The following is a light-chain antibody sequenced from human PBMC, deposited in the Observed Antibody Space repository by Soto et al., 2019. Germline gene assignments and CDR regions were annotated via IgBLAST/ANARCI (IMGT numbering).Light chain of an antibody. J-gene: IGLJ1*01. CDR1: SSDVGGYNY. V-gene: IGLV2-14*01. Sequence: QSALTQPASVSGSPGQSITISCTGTSSDVGGYNYVSWYQQHPGKAPKIMISEVSTRPSGVSNRFSGSKSGNTASLTISGLQAEDEADYYCSSYTSTSARVFGTGTKLTVL. CDR3: SSYTSTSARV. CDR2: EVS.